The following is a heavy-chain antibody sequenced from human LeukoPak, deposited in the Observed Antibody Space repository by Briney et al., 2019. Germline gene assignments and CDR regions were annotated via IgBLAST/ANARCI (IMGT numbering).Heavy chain of an antibody. V-gene: IGHV3-30-3*01. CDR2: ISYDGSNK. J-gene: IGHJ6*02. D-gene: IGHD1-26*01. CDR3: AREEWELLLGYGMDV. CDR1: GFTFSSYA. Sequence: PGGSLRLSCAASGFTFSSYAMHWVRQAPGKGLEWVAVISYDGSNKYYADSVKGRFTISRDNSKNTLYLQMNSLRAEDTAVYYCAREEWELLLGYGMDVWGQGTTVTVSS.